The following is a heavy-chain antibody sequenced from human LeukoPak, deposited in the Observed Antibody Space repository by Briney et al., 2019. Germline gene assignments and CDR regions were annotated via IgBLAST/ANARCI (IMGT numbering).Heavy chain of an antibody. J-gene: IGHJ3*02. CDR2: INHSGST. CDR1: GGSFSGYY. Sequence: PSETLSLTCAVYGGSFSGYYWSWIRQPPGKGLEWIGEINHSGSTNYNPSLKSRVTISVDTSKNQFSLKLSSVTAADTAVYYCARQFLRETNYSSTSSDAFDIWGQGTMVTVSS. V-gene: IGHV4-34*01. CDR3: ARQFLRETNYSSTSSDAFDI. D-gene: IGHD2-2*01.